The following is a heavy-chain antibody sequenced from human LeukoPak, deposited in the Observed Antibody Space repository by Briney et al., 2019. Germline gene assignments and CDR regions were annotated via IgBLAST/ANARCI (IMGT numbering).Heavy chain of an antibody. D-gene: IGHD4-17*01. CDR3: ARVGKPDYGDYAFDY. J-gene: IGHJ4*02. Sequence: SETLSLTCTVSGGSISSGGYYWSWIRRHPGKGLEWIGYIYYSGSTYYNPSLKSRVTISVDTSKNQFSLKLSSVTAADTAVYYCARVGKPDYGDYAFDYWGQGTLVTVSS. CDR2: IYYSGST. CDR1: GGSISSGGYY. V-gene: IGHV4-31*03.